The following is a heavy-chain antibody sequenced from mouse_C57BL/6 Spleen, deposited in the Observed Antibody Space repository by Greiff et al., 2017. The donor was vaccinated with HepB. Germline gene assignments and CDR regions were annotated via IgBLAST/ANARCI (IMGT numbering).Heavy chain of an antibody. J-gene: IGHJ4*01. Sequence: EVQLQESGPGLVKPSQSLSLTCSVTGYSITSGYYWNWIRQFPGNKLEWMGYISYDGSNNYNPSLKNRISITRDTSKNQFFLNLNSVTTEDTATYNCARFRTRYAMDYWGQGTSVTVSS. V-gene: IGHV3-6*01. CDR2: ISYDGSN. CDR1: GYSITSGYY. D-gene: IGHD3-1*01. CDR3: ARFRTRYAMDY.